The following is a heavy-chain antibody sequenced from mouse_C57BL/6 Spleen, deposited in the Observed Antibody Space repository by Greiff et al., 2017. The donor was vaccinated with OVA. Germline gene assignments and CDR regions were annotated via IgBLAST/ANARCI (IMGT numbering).Heavy chain of an antibody. V-gene: IGHV1-69*01. CDR1: GYTFTSYW. J-gene: IGHJ2*01. CDR3: AKGGSSPYYFDY. CDR2: IDPSDSYT. D-gene: IGHD1-1*01. Sequence: QVQLKQPGAELVMPGASVKLSCKASGYTFTSYWMHWVKQRPGQGLEWIGEIDPSDSYTNYNQKFKGKSTLTVDKSSSTAYMQLSSLTSEDSAVYYCAKGGSSPYYFDYWGQGTTLTVSS.